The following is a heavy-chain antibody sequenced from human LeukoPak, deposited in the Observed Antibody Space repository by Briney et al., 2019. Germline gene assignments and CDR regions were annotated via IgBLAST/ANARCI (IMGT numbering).Heavy chain of an antibody. CDR1: GGSFSGYY. V-gene: IGHV4-34*01. D-gene: IGHD5-12*01. J-gene: IGHJ6*03. Sequence: SETLSLTCAVYGGSFSGYYWSWIRQPPGKGLEWIGEINHSGSTNYNPSLKSRVTISVDTSKNQFSLKLSSVTAADTAVYYCARGVDIVATIKAHYYYYYYMDVWGKGTTVTVSS. CDR3: ARGVDIVATIKAHYYYYYYMDV. CDR2: INHSGST.